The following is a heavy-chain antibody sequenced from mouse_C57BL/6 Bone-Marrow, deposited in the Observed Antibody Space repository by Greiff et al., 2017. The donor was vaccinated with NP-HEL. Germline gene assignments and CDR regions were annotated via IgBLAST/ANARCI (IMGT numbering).Heavy chain of an antibody. Sequence: VQLQQSGAELARPGASVKLSCKASGYTFTSYGISWVKQRTGQGLEWIGEIYPRSGNTYYNEKFKGKATLTADKSSSTAYMELRSLTSEDSAVYFCGGYDYDGGHYYAMDYWGQGTSVTVSS. CDR1: GYTFTSYG. CDR2: IYPRSGNT. D-gene: IGHD2-4*01. CDR3: GGYDYDGGHYYAMDY. J-gene: IGHJ4*01. V-gene: IGHV1-81*01.